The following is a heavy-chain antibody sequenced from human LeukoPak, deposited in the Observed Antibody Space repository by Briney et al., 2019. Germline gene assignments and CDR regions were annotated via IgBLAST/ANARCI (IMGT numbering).Heavy chain of an antibody. J-gene: IGHJ6*02. Sequence: SVKVSCKASGYTFTSYGISWVRQAPGQGLEWMGGIIPIFGTANYAQKFQGRVTITADKSTSTAYMELSSLRSVDTAVYYCARDNGEGDGYNSFFSGYYGMDVWGQGTTVTVSS. CDR3: ARDNGEGDGYNSFFSGYYGMDV. CDR2: IIPIFGTA. V-gene: IGHV1-69*06. D-gene: IGHD5-24*01. CDR1: GYTFTSYG.